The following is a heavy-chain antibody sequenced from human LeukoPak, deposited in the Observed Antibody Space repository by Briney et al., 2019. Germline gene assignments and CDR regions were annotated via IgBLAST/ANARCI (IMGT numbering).Heavy chain of an antibody. CDR2: INPNSGGT. D-gene: IGHD3-22*01. CDR3: ARPEGDSSGYYEYYFDY. J-gene: IGHJ4*02. Sequence: ASVAVSCKASGYTFTGYYMHWVRQAPGQGLEWMGWINPNSGGTNYAQKFQGRVTMTRDTSISTAYMELSRLRSDDTAVYYCARPEGDSSGYYEYYFDYWGQGTLVTVSS. CDR1: GYTFTGYY. V-gene: IGHV1-2*02.